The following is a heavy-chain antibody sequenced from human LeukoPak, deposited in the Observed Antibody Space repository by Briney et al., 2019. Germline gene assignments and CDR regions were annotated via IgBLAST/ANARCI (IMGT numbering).Heavy chain of an antibody. Sequence: SVKVSCKASGGTFSSYAISWVRQAPGQGLEWMGGIIPIFGTANYAQKFQGRVTITADESTSTAYMELSSLRSEDTAVYYCASGYYYGSGSYYGLDVWGKGTTVTISS. CDR2: IIPIFGTA. D-gene: IGHD3-10*01. V-gene: IGHV1-69*13. CDR1: GGTFSSYA. J-gene: IGHJ6*04. CDR3: ASGYYYGSGSYYGLDV.